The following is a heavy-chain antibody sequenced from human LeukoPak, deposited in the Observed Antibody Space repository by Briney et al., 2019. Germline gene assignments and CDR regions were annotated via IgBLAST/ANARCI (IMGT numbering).Heavy chain of an antibody. CDR1: GVTFSSYA. D-gene: IGHD3-3*01. CDR2: IIPIFGTA. J-gene: IGHJ4*02. Sequence: SVKVSCKASGVTFSSYAISWVRQAPGQGLEWMGGIIPIFGTANYAQKFQGRVTITADESTSTAYMELSSLRSEDTAVYYCARGYDFWSGYYGQGYFDYWGQGTLVTVSS. CDR3: ARGYDFWSGYYGQGYFDY. V-gene: IGHV1-69*13.